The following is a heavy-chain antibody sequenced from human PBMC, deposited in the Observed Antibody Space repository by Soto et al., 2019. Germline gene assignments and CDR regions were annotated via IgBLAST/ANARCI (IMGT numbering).Heavy chain of an antibody. CDR1: GGSISSSNW. Sequence: SETLSLTCAVSGGSISSSNWWSWVRQPPGKGLEWIGEIYHSGSTNYNPSLKSRVTIPVDKSKNQFSLKLSSVTAADTAVYYCARAWDIVVVPAAIGSWLDPWGQGTLVTVSS. CDR3: ARAWDIVVVPAAIGSWLDP. D-gene: IGHD2-2*01. CDR2: IYHSGST. J-gene: IGHJ5*02. V-gene: IGHV4-4*02.